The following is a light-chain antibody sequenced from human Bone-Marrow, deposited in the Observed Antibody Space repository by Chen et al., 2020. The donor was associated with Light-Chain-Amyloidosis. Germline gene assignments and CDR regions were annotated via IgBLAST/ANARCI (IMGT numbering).Light chain of an antibody. J-gene: IGLJ3*02. V-gene: IGLV1-47*01. CDR3: AAWDDRLNGWV. Sequence: QSVLTQSPSASGTPGQRITISCSGSRSNIGINHVYWYQQLPGTAPKLFLYKSDQRPSGVPDRFAGSKSGGSASLAISGLRSEDEADYYCAAWDDRLNGWVFGGGTKLTVL. CDR1: RSNIGINH. CDR2: KSD.